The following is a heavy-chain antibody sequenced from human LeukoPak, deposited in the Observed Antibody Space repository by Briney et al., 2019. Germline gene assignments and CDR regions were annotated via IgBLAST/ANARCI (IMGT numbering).Heavy chain of an antibody. Sequence: GGSLRLSCAASGFPFSSYGMHWVRQAPGKGLEWVAVISYDGSNKYYADSVKGRFTISRDNSKNTLYLQVNSLRAEDTAVYYCAKEGCSGGSCSAFDYWGQGTLVTVSS. CDR2: ISYDGSNK. V-gene: IGHV3-30*18. J-gene: IGHJ4*02. CDR1: GFPFSSYG. D-gene: IGHD2-15*01. CDR3: AKEGCSGGSCSAFDY.